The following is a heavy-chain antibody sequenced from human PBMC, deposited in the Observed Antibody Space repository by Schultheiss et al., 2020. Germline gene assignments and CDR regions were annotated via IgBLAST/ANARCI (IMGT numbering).Heavy chain of an antibody. CDR1: GFNFIDAW. CDR3: TTGGRGHIMIPHYAMDV. CDR2: MKSKANGGTT. J-gene: IGHJ6*02. Sequence: GGSLRLSCAASGFNFIDAWMGWVRQAPGKGLEWVGRMKSKANGGTTDYAAAVKGRFTISRDDSKNTFYLQMNSLQVEDTAVFYCTTGGRGHIMIPHYAMDVWGQGTTVTVSS. D-gene: IGHD3-16*01. V-gene: IGHV3-15*01.